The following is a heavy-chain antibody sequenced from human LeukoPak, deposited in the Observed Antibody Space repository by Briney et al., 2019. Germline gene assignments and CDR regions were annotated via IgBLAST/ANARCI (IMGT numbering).Heavy chain of an antibody. CDR2: ISIDGSTT. CDR3: ARVRTTYYYDTTGYSFDH. D-gene: IGHD3-22*01. Sequence: PGGSLRLSCAASGFTFSNFWIHWVRHAPGKGLVWVSRISIDGSTTNYAGSVKGRFTISRDNAKNTVSLQTNGLRVEDTAVYYCARVRTTYYYDTTGYSFDHWGQGTLVTVSS. CDR1: GFTFSNFW. V-gene: IGHV3-74*01. J-gene: IGHJ4*02.